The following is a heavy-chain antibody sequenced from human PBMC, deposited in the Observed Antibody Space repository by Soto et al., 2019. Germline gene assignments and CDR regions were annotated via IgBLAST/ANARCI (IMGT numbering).Heavy chain of an antibody. CDR2: ISRSNSTT. Sequence: EVQLVESGGGLVQPGGSLRLSCAASGFKFSDYSMNWVRQAPGKGLEWVSYISRSNSTTYYAASVRGRFTISRDNAKNVLFLQLNSLRAEDTAVYYCARETNHYDWLEYWGQGTLVTVS. D-gene: IGHD5-12*01. V-gene: IGHV3-48*04. CDR1: GFKFSDYS. CDR3: ARETNHYDWLEY. J-gene: IGHJ4*02.